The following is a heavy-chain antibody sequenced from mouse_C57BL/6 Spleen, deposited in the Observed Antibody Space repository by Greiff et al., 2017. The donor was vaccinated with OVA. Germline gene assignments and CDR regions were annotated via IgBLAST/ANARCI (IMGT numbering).Heavy chain of an antibody. V-gene: IGHV5-17*01. J-gene: IGHJ3*01. CDR1: GFTFSDYG. CDR2: ISSGSSTI. Sequence: EVKLMESGGGLVKPGGSLKLSCAASGFTFSDYGMHWVRQAPEKGLEWVAYISSGSSTIYYADTVKGRFTISRDNAKNTLFLQMTSLRSEDTAMDYCARLPYYGSSPAWFAYWGQGTLVTVSA. D-gene: IGHD1-1*01. CDR3: ARLPYYGSSPAWFAY.